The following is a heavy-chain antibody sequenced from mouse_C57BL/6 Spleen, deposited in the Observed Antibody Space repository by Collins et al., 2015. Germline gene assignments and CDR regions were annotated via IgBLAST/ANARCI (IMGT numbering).Heavy chain of an antibody. Sequence: EVKLVESGGGLVQPGGSLRLSCATSGFTFTDYYMSWVRQPPGKALEWLGFIRNKANGYTTEYSASVKGRFTISRDNSQSILYLQMNTLRAEDSATYYCARDIWGNYDWGQGTTLTVSS. CDR3: ARDIWGNYD. CDR2: IRNKANGYTT. J-gene: IGHJ2*01. V-gene: IGHV7-3*02. CDR1: GFTFTDYY. D-gene: IGHD2-1*01.